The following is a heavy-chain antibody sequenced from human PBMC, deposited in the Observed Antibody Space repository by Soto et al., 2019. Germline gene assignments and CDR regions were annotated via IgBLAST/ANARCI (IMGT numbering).Heavy chain of an antibody. CDR2: INAGNGHT. CDR3: ARAGWFAEGYFDF. Sequence: QVQLVQSGAEVQKPGASVKVSCKASGFTFVMYAIHWVRQAPGQGLEWMAWINAGNGHTTYSQKFQGRVTITRDTSERTVYMELRSLRLEDTATYYCARAGWFAEGYFDFWGQGTPVTVSS. J-gene: IGHJ4*02. D-gene: IGHD3-10*01. CDR1: GFTFVMYA. V-gene: IGHV1-3*01.